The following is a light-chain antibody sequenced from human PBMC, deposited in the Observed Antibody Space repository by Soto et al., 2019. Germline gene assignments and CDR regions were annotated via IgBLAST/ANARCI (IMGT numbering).Light chain of an antibody. V-gene: IGKV3-15*01. J-gene: IGKJ3*01. CDR3: QQYNNWPLLT. CDR2: GAS. Sequence: EIVMTQSPATLSVSPGERATLSCRASQSVSSNLAWYQQKPGQAPRLLIYGASTRATGIPARFSGSGSGTEFTLTISSLQSEDFAVYYCQQYNNWPLLTCGPGTNVDIK. CDR1: QSVSSN.